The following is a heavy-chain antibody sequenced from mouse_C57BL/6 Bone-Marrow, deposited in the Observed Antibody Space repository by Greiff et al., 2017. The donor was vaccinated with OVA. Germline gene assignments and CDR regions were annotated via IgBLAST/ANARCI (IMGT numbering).Heavy chain of an antibody. D-gene: IGHD1-1*01. J-gene: IGHJ2*01. CDR1: GYTFTSYW. Sequence: QVQLQQPGAELVKPGASVKLSCKASGYTFTSYWMHWVKQRPGQGLEWIGMIHPNSGSTNYNEKFKSKATLTVDKSSSTAYMQLSSLTSEDSAVYYCARWGDTTVVANFDYWGQGTTRTVSS. CDR3: ARWGDTTVVANFDY. V-gene: IGHV1-64*01. CDR2: IHPNSGST.